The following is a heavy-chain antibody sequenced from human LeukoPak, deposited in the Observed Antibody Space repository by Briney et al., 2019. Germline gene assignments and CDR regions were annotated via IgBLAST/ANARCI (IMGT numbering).Heavy chain of an antibody. CDR2: ISGSGGST. D-gene: IGHD4-11*01. CDR3: AKDLTGYSNYVTGFDY. CDR1: GFTFSSYA. Sequence: GGSLRLSCAASGFTFSSYAMSWVRQAPGKGLEWVSAISGSGGSTYYADSVKGRFTTSRDNSKNTLYLQMNSLRAEDTAVYYCAKDLTGYSNYVTGFDYWGQGTLVTVSS. J-gene: IGHJ4*02. V-gene: IGHV3-23*01.